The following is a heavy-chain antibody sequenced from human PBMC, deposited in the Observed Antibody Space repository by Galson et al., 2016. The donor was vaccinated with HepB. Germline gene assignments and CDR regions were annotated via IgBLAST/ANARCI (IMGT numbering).Heavy chain of an antibody. CDR1: GFTFSSYG. CDR2: ISGSGGGT. D-gene: IGHD3-16*01. Sequence: SLRLSCAASGFTFSSYGMSWVRQAPGKGLQWVSAISGSGGGTLTYYADSVKGRFTISRDNSRNTLYLQMNSLRAEDTAVYYCAKVGDRDSSYYMDVWGKGTTVTVSS. V-gene: IGHV3-23*01. J-gene: IGHJ6*03. CDR3: AKVGDRDSSYYMDV.